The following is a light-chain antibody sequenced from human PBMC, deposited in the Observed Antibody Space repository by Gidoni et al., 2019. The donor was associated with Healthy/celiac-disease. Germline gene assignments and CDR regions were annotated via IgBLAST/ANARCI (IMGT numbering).Light chain of an antibody. J-gene: IGKJ2*01. CDR1: QSLLHSNGYKY. V-gene: IGKV2-28*01. CDR2: LGS. CDR3: MQALQTPDT. Sequence: DIVMPQSPLSLLVTPGEPASISCRSSQSLLHSNGYKYLDWYLQKPGQSPQLLIYLGSNRASGVPDRFSGSGSGTDLTLKISRVEAEDVGVYYCMQALQTPDTFGQGTKLEIK.